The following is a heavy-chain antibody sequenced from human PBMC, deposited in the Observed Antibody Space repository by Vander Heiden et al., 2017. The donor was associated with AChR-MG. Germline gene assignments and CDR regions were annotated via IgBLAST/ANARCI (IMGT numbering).Heavy chain of an antibody. CDR3: ARTYSGSFGY. CDR2: IKDDGSDK. CDR1: GFTFSSYW. D-gene: IGHD1-26*01. J-gene: IGHJ4*02. Sequence: DVQLVESGGGLVQPGGSLRLSCAASGFTFSSYWMSGVRQAPGKGLEWVANIKDDGSDKYYVDSVKGRFTISRDNAKNSLYLQMSSLRGEDTAVYYCARTYSGSFGYWGQGTLVTVSS. V-gene: IGHV3-7*03.